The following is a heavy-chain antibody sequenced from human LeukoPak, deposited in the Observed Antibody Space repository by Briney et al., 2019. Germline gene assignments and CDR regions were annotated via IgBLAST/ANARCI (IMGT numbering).Heavy chain of an antibody. CDR1: GFTFTNNF. V-gene: IGHV3-7*01. J-gene: IGHJ4*01. Sequence: HAGGSLRLSCAASGFTFTNNFMSWVRQVPGKGLEWVANIKQDGSETTYADSVRGRFTIFRDNAKDSVYLQMNSLRAEDSATYYCVREGFYFFDFWGQGTLVTVSS. CDR3: VREGFYFFDF. CDR2: IKQDGSET.